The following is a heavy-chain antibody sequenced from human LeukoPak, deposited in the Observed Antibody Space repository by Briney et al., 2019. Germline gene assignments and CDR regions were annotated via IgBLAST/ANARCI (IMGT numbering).Heavy chain of an antibody. CDR2: ISGSGGVT. CDR1: RFTFSSYA. D-gene: IGHD2-8*01. J-gene: IGHJ4*02. Sequence: GGSLRLSCAASRFTFSSYAMSWVRQAPGKGLEWVSAISGSGGVTYYADSVKGRFTISRDNSNNTLYLQMNSLRAEDTAVYYCAKDPDCTSGVCYTFFDYWGQGTLVTVSS. V-gene: IGHV3-23*01. CDR3: AKDPDCTSGVCYTFFDY.